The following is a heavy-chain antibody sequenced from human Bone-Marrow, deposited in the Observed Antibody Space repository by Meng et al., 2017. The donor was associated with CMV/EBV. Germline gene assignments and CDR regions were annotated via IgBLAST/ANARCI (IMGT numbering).Heavy chain of an antibody. CDR1: GFTFSSYS. CDR2: IYYSGST. V-gene: IGHV4-39*07. J-gene: IGHJ4*02. CDR3: ARDGSSWSYYFDY. Sequence: ESLKISCAASGFTFSSYSMNWVRQPPGKGLEWIGSIYYSGSTYYNPSLKSRVTISVDTSKNQFSLKLSSVTAADTAVYYCARDGSSWSYYFDYWGQGTRVTGSS. D-gene: IGHD6-13*01.